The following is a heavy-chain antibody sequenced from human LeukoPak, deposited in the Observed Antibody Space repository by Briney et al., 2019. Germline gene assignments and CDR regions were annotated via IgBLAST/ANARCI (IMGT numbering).Heavy chain of an antibody. D-gene: IGHD4-17*01. Sequence: PGGSLRLSCATSGFTFNYYAMTWVRQAPGKALEWVSAVSGSGGDTYYADSVKGRFTISRDNSKNTVYLQMNSLRAEDTAVYYCAKDLRFPYGDYGDYFDSWGQGTLVTVSS. CDR3: AKDLRFPYGDYGDYFDS. J-gene: IGHJ4*02. CDR1: GFTFNYYA. CDR2: VSGSGGDT. V-gene: IGHV3-23*01.